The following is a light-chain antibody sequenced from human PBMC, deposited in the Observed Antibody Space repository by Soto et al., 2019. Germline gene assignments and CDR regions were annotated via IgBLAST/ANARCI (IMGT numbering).Light chain of an antibody. Sequence: IQMTQSPSTLSASVGDRVTITCRASQSISSWLAWYQQKPGKAPKLLIYDASSLESGVPSRFSGSGSGTEFTLTISSLQPDDFATYYGQQYNSYSPLTFGGGTKVDIK. CDR3: QQYNSYSPLT. V-gene: IGKV1-5*01. J-gene: IGKJ4*01. CDR1: QSISSW. CDR2: DAS.